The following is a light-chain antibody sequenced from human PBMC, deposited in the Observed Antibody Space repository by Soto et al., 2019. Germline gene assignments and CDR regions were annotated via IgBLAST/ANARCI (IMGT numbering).Light chain of an antibody. CDR2: EVS. Sequence: QSALTQPASVSGSPGQSITISCAGTSADVTSFDHVSWYQQPPGRAPTLIIYEVSNRPSGVSDRFSGSQSGNTASLTISGLQAEDEADYYCASYSNTTTGVFGGGTKLTVL. CDR1: SADVTSFDH. CDR3: ASYSNTTTGV. J-gene: IGLJ3*02. V-gene: IGLV2-14*01.